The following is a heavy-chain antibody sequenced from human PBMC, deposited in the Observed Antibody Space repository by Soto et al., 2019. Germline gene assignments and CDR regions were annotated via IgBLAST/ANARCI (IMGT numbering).Heavy chain of an antibody. CDR1: GYTFTSYY. D-gene: IGHD6-19*01. V-gene: IGHV1-46*01. CDR3: ASPLEYSSGWYGVDYYYGMDV. J-gene: IGHJ6*02. CDR2: INPCGGST. Sequence: ASVKVSCKASGYTFTSYYMHWVRQAPGQGLERMGIINPCGGSTSYAQNFQVIVTMTRDTSTSTVYMELSSLRSEVKAVYYCASPLEYSSGWYGVDYYYGMDVWG.